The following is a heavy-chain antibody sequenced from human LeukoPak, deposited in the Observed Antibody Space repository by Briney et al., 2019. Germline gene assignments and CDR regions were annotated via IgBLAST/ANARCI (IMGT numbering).Heavy chain of an antibody. CDR2: ISSSSSYI. CDR1: GFTFSSYS. CDR3: ARRGVYSSGWYEYYYYYMDV. V-gene: IGHV3-21*01. Sequence: GGSLRLSCAASGFTFSSYSMNWVRQAPGKGLEWVSFISSSSSYIYYADSVKGRFTISRDNAKNSLYLQMNSLRAEDTAVYYCARRGVYSSGWYEYYYYYMDVWGKGTTVTVSS. J-gene: IGHJ6*03. D-gene: IGHD6-19*01.